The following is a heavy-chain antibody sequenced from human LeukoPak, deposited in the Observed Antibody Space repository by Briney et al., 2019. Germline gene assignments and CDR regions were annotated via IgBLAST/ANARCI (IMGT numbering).Heavy chain of an antibody. CDR1: GFTFSAYA. Sequence: GSLRLFCAASGFTFSAYAMNWVRQAPGQGLEWVSAISGSDSGTYYAGSVKGRFTISRDNSKNTLYLQMNSLRAEDTAVYYCAKPYSGSPYFDYWGQGTLVTVSS. D-gene: IGHD1-26*01. CDR3: AKPYSGSPYFDY. CDR2: ISGSDSGT. V-gene: IGHV3-23*01. J-gene: IGHJ4*02.